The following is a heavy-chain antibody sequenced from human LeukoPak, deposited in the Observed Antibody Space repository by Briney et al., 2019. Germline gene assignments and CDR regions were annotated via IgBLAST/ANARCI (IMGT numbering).Heavy chain of an antibody. D-gene: IGHD5-18*01. CDR2: ISSSSSYI. Sequence: GGSLRLSCAASGFTFSSYSMNWVRQAPGKGLEWVSSISSSSSYIYYADSVKGRFTISRDNAKNSLYLQMNSLRAEDTALYYCARAVGGYSYGLRTYLFDYWGQGTLVTVSS. V-gene: IGHV3-21*04. CDR3: ARAVGGYSYGLRTYLFDY. J-gene: IGHJ4*02. CDR1: GFTFSSYS.